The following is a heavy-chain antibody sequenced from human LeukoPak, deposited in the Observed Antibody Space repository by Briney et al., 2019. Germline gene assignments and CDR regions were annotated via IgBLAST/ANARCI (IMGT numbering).Heavy chain of an antibody. Sequence: GGSLRLSCAASGFTFSDYYMSWVRQAPGKGLEWVSVIYSGGSTYYADSVKGRFTISRDNSKNTLYLQMNSLRAEDTAVYYCARVTVGTFDYWGQGTLVTVSS. D-gene: IGHD4-23*01. CDR2: IYSGGST. J-gene: IGHJ4*02. V-gene: IGHV3-53*01. CDR3: ARVTVGTFDY. CDR1: GFTFSDYY.